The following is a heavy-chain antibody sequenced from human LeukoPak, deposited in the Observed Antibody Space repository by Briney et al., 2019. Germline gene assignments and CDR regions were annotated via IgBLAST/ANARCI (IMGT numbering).Heavy chain of an antibody. CDR1: GFTFSNYA. CDR3: AKGGDDSGGFDY. D-gene: IGHD1-26*01. Sequence: PGGSLRLSCAASGFTFSNYAMSWVRQAPGKGLEWVSCFSYGGGVTYYADSVKGRFTISRDNSKNTLYLQMNSLRAEDTAVYYCAKGGDDSGGFDYWGQGTLVTVSS. V-gene: IGHV3-23*01. J-gene: IGHJ4*02. CDR2: FSYGGGVT.